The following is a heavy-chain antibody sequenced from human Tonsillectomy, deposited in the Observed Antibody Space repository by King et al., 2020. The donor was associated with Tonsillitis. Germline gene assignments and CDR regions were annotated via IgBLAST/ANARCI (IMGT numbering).Heavy chain of an antibody. J-gene: IGHJ5*02. CDR1: GFTFSSYA. CDR2: ISYDGSNK. CDR3: ARERSGWYPPWFDP. Sequence: VQLVQSGGGVVQPGRSLRLSCAASGFTFSSYAMHWVRQAPGKGLEWVAVISYDGSNKYYADSVKGRFTISRDNSKNTLYLQMNSLRAEDTAVYYCARERSGWYPPWFDPWGQGTLVTVSS. D-gene: IGHD6-19*01. V-gene: IGHV3-30-3*01.